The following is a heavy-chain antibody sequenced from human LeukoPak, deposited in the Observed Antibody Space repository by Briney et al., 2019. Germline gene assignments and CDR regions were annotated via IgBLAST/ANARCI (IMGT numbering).Heavy chain of an antibody. CDR1: GGTFSSYA. CDR3: ARAITIIDY. Sequence: GASVKVSCKASGGTFSSYAISWVRQAPGQGLEWMGWINPNSGGTNYAQKFQGRVTMTRDTSISTAYMELSRLRSDDTAVYYCARAITIIDYWGQGTLVTVSS. D-gene: IGHD3-3*01. CDR2: INPNSGGT. J-gene: IGHJ4*02. V-gene: IGHV1-2*02.